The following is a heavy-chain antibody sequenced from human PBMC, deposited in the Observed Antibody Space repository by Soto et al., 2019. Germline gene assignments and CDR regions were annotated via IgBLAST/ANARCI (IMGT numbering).Heavy chain of an antibody. CDR3: ARDSLFGWRTGGDDRSGSSQYYGMDV. V-gene: IGHV1-2*04. J-gene: IGHJ6*02. CDR2: INPNSGGT. D-gene: IGHD3-22*01. CDR1: GYTFTGYY. Sequence: QVQLVQSGAEVKKPGASVKVSCKASGYTFTGYYMHWVRQAPGQGLEWMGWINPNSGGTNYAQKFTGWVTMNRDTSISTAYMELSRLRSDDTAVYYCARDSLFGWRTGGDDRSGSSQYYGMDVWGQGTTVTVSS.